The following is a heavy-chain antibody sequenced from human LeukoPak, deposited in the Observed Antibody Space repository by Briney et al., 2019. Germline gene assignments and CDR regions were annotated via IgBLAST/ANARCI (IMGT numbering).Heavy chain of an antibody. CDR3: ARPSGWEYGFDP. J-gene: IGHJ5*02. Sequence: PGRSLRLSCAASGFTFDDYAMHWVRQAPGKGLVWVSRINPDGSSASYADSVKGRFTISRDNAKNTLYLQMNSLSAEDTAVYYCARPSGWEYGFDPWGQGTQVTVSS. CDR1: GFTFDDYA. D-gene: IGHD1-26*01. V-gene: IGHV3-74*01. CDR2: INPDGSSA.